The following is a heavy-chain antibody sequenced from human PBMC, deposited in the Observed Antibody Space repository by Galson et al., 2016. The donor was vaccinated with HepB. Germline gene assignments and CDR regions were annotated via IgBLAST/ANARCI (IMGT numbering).Heavy chain of an antibody. CDR2: ISWNSGTK. J-gene: IGHJ4*02. CDR1: GFTFDDYA. V-gene: IGHV3-9*01. Sequence: SLRLSCAGSGFTFDDYAMHWVRQAPGKGLEWVSGISWNSGTKDYADSVKGRFAISRDNAKSSPYLQMNSLRAEDTALYYCAKVGDGYNAYYFDYWGPGTLVTVSS. CDR3: AKVGDGYNAYYFDY. D-gene: IGHD5-24*01.